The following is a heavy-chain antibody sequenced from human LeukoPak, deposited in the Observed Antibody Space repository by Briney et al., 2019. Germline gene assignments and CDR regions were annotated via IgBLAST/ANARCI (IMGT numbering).Heavy chain of an antibody. CDR3: TRASKPDYYYYDMDV. CDR1: GSAFDDNG. CDR2: INWNGGST. Sequence: GGSLRLSCAASGSAFDDNGMSGVRQAPGKGLEWVSGINWNGGSTTYADSVKGRFTISRDNAKNSHYLQMNSLRAEDTALYYCTRASKPDYYYYDMDVWGQGTTVTVSS. V-gene: IGHV3-20*04. J-gene: IGHJ6*02.